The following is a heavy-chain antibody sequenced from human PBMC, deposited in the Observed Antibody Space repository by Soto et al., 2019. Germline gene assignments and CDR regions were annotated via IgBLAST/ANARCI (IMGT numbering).Heavy chain of an antibody. CDR1: GDTFTSYC. J-gene: IGHJ4*02. CDR3: AREGPPVLD. Sequence: AKVTWKAPGDTFTSYCISWVRQAPGQGLEWMGWISAYNGNTNYAQKLQGRVTMTTDTSTSTAYMELRSLRSDDTAVYYCAREGPPVLDWGQGTLVTVSS. V-gene: IGHV1-18*01. CDR2: ISAYNGNT.